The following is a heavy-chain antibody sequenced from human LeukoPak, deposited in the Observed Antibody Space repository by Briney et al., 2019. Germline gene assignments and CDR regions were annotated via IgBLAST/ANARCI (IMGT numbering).Heavy chain of an antibody. J-gene: IGHJ4*02. CDR1: GGSISSYY. CDR2: IYYSGST. D-gene: IGHD3-16*02. CDR3: ARGLRWELSLPHFDY. V-gene: IGHV4-59*01. Sequence: SETLSLTCTVSGGSISSYYWSWIRQPPGKGLEWIGYIYYSGSTNYNPSPKSRVTISVDTSKNQFSLKLSSVTAADTAVYYCARGLRWELSLPHFDYWGQGTLVTVSS.